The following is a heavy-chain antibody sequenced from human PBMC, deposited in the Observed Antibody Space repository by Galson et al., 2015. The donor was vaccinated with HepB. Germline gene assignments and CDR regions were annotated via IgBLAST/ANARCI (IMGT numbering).Heavy chain of an antibody. CDR1: GYTFINYD. CDR2: MNPDSGKT. J-gene: IGHJ4*02. Sequence: SVKVSCKASGYTFINYDMNWVRQATGQGLEWMGWMNPDSGKTGYAQKLQGRVTMTSDTSISTAYLELSSLTAEDTAVYFCARGERGGDVDHWGQGTLVTVSS. V-gene: IGHV1-8*01. CDR3: ARGERGGDVDH. D-gene: IGHD2-21*01.